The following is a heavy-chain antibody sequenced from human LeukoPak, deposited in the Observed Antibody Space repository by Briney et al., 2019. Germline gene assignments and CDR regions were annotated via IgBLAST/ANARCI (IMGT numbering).Heavy chain of an antibody. J-gene: IGHJ4*02. D-gene: IGHD1/OR15-1a*01. CDR1: GFSFSTFG. V-gene: IGHV3-30*18. CDR2: ISYDGRNQ. Sequence: PGGSLRLSCAASGFSFSTFGMHWVRQAPGKGLEWVAGISYDGRNQYYIDSVKGRFTISRDSSKNTLYLQMNSLRAEDTAVYYCTKLNNYDDYWGQGTQVTVSS. CDR3: TKLNNYDDY.